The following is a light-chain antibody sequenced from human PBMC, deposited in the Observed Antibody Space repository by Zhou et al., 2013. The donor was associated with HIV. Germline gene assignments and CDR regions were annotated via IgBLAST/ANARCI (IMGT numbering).Light chain of an antibody. CDR1: SSNIGSNT. CDR2: LND. Sequence: QSVLTQPPPASGTPGQRVTISCSGSSSNIGSNTVNWYQQLPGAAPKLLIFLNDQRPSGVPDRFSGSKSGTSASLAISGLQSEDEADYHCGSWDDSLNAVVFGGGTKADRP. V-gene: IGLV1-44*01. J-gene: IGLJ2*01. CDR3: GSWDDSLNAVV.